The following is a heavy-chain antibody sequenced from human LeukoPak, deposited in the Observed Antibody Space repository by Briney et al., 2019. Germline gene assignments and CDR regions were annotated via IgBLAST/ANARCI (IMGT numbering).Heavy chain of an antibody. V-gene: IGHV5-51*01. J-gene: IGHJ5*02. D-gene: IGHD1-26*01. Sequence: GGSLRLSCMRSGYSFTSYSIGWVRQMPGKGLEWIGIIYPGDSDTRYTPSFQGQVTISADKSISTAYLQWSSLKASDTAMYYCARHLGGSYRYNWFDPWGEGTLVTVSS. CDR2: IYPGDSDT. CDR3: ARHLGGSYRYNWFDP. CDR1: GYSFTSYS.